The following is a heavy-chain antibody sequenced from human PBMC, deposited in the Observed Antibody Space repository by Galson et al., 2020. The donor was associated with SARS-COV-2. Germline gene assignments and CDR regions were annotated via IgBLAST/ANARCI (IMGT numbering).Heavy chain of an antibody. CDR3: ARAAQYSSSWGWVFDY. CDR1: GFTFSSYD. V-gene: IGHV3-13*01. CDR2: IGTAGDT. D-gene: IGHD6-6*01. Sequence: GESLKISCAASGFTFSSYDMHWVRQATGKGLEWVSAIGTAGDTYYPGSVKGRFTISRENAKNSLYLQMNSLRAGDTAVYYCARAAQYSSSWGWVFDYWGQGTLVTVSS. J-gene: IGHJ4*02.